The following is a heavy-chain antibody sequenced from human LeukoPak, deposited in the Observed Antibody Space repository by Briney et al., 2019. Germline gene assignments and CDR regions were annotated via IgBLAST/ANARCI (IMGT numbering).Heavy chain of an antibody. CDR2: ISAYNGNT. J-gene: IGHJ4*02. CDR1: GYTFTSYG. CDR3: ARGLVVVAASVPYYFDY. D-gene: IGHD2-15*01. Sequence: GASVEVSCKASGYTFTSYGISWVRQAPGQGLEWMGWISAYNGNTNYAQKLQGRVTMTTDTSTSTAYMELRSLRSGDTAVYYCARGLVVVAASVPYYFDYWGQGTLVTVSS. V-gene: IGHV1-18*01.